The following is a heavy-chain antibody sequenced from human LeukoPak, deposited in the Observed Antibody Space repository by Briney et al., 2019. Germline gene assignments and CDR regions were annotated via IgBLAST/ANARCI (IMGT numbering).Heavy chain of an antibody. CDR2: IIPIFGTA. D-gene: IGHD2-2*01. V-gene: IGHV1-69*05. CDR1: GGTFSSYA. J-gene: IGHJ6*03. CDR3: AREVVVVPSPHYYMDV. Sequence: SVKASCKASGGTFSSYAISWVRQAPGQGLEWMGGIIPIFGTANYAQKFQGRVTITTDESTSTAYMELSSLRSEDTAVYYCAREVVVVPSPHYYMDVWGKRTTVTVSS.